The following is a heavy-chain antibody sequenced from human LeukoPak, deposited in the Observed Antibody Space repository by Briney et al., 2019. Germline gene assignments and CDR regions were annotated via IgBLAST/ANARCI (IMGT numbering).Heavy chain of an antibody. J-gene: IGHJ5*02. CDR1: GSTFSTYP. V-gene: IGHV3-23*01. Sequence: PGESLRLSCTSSGSTFSTYPMTWVRQPPGKGLEWVSAISGSGGSTYYADSVKGRFTISRDNSKNTLYLQMNRMRAEDTAVYYCAKDPRGTTGSRPWGQGTLVTVSS. CDR2: ISGSGGST. D-gene: IGHD1-1*01. CDR3: AKDPRGTTGSRP.